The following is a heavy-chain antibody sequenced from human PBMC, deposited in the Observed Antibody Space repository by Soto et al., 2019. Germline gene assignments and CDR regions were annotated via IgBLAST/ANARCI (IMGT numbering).Heavy chain of an antibody. D-gene: IGHD3-3*01. CDR2: MKSEIGGGST. CDR3: SRSINDIWIPNSFKFYLDS. Sequence: EVQLVESGGGLEKPGGSLRLSCAGSGFTFRNAWMSWVRQAPGKGLEWVGRMKSEIGGGSTDYAAPVKGRFTISRDDSKDTVYLQMNSLETEDTAVYYWSRSINDIWIPNSFKFYLDSWGQGTVVTVSS. J-gene: IGHJ4*02. V-gene: IGHV3-15*01. CDR1: GFTFRNAW.